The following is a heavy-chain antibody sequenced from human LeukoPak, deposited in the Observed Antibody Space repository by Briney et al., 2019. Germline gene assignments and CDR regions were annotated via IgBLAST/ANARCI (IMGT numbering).Heavy chain of an antibody. CDR1: GLTFSSYW. J-gene: IGHJ4*02. Sequence: GGSLRLSCAASGLTFSSYWMSWVRQAPGKGQEWVANIKPDGSGKYYVDSVKGRFTISRDNAENSLFLHMNSLRAEDTAVYYCSRCAVAAAGDFWGRGTLVTVSS. D-gene: IGHD6-13*01. CDR3: SRCAVAAAGDF. V-gene: IGHV3-7*01. CDR2: IKPDGSGK.